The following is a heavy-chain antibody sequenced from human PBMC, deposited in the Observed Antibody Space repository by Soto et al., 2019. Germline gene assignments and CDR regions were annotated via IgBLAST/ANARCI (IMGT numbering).Heavy chain of an antibody. J-gene: IGHJ4*02. CDR1: GGTFSSYA. CDR3: ARRGYDILTGYQKPFDY. CDR2: IIPIFGTA. V-gene: IGHV1-69*13. D-gene: IGHD3-9*01. Sequence: ASVKVSCKASGGTFSSYAISWVRQAPGQGLEWMGGIIPIFGTANYAQKFQGRVTITADESTSTAYMELRSLRSDDTAVYYCARRGYDILTGYQKPFDYWGQGTLVTVSS.